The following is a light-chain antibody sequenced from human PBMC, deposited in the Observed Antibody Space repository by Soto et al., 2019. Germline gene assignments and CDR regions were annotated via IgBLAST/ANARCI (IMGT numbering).Light chain of an antibody. CDR3: QQYNNWRT. V-gene: IGKV3-15*01. CDR2: AAS. J-gene: IGKJ1*01. Sequence: EILMTQSPSTLSASPGERATLSCWASQSVSSNLAWYQQGPGQAPRLLIYAASTWATGIPARLSGTGSGTEFTLTISSLQSEDYAVYYCQQYNNWRTFGQGTKVDIK. CDR1: QSVSSN.